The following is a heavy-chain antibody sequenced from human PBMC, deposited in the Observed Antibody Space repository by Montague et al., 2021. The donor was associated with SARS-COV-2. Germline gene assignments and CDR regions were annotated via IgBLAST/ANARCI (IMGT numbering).Heavy chain of an antibody. D-gene: IGHD3-10*01. CDR3: VRDGWATDPSDYYYGLDV. Sequence: SLRLSCAASGFTFTFNIFSMYWVRQAPGKGLEFVAVISSSGDSTYYASSVKGRFTISRDNSENRVHLQMRSLSSDDMGVYFCVRDGWATDPSDYYYGLDVWGRGTLVTVSS. J-gene: IGHJ4*02. V-gene: IGHV3-64*01. CDR1: GFTFTFNIFS. CDR2: ISSSGDST.